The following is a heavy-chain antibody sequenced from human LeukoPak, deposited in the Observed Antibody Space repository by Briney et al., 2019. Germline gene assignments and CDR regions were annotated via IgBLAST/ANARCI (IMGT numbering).Heavy chain of an antibody. V-gene: IGHV1-46*01. CDR2: INPSGGST. CDR1: GYTFTSYY. J-gene: IGHJ4*02. CDR3: AREFVGATFDS. D-gene: IGHD1-26*01. Sequence: ASVTVSCKASGYTFTSYYMHWVRQAPGQGLEWMGIINPSGGSTTYAQKFQGRVTMTRDTSTSTVYMELSSLRSEDTAVYYCAREFVGATFDSWGQGTLVTVSS.